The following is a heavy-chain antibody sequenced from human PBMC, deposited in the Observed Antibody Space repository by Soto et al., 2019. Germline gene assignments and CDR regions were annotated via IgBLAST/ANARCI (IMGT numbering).Heavy chain of an antibody. J-gene: IGHJ1*01. D-gene: IGHD3-22*01. Sequence: GGSLRLSCTTSGFTFGAYAMSWVRQAPGKGLEWVGFIRSKAHGGTTEYAASVKGRFTISRDDSKSIAYLQMNSLKTDDTAVYYCSRARDNSGYYFTQYWGQGTLVTVSS. CDR3: SRARDNSGYYFTQY. CDR1: GFTFGAYA. V-gene: IGHV3-49*04. CDR2: IRSKAHGGTT.